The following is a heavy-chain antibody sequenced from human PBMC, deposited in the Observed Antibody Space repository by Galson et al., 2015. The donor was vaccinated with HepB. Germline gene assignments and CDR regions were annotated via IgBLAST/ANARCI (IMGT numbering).Heavy chain of an antibody. CDR3: GRAWGWVDI. CDR2: TYYRSKWYN. Sequence: CAISGDSVSSNSAAWNWIRQSPSGGLEWLGRTYYRSKWYNDYAVSVKSRITINPDTSKNQFSLHLKSVTPDDTAVYFCGRAWGWVDIWGQGTLVTVSS. J-gene: IGHJ3*02. V-gene: IGHV6-1*01. CDR1: GDSVSSNSAA. D-gene: IGHD7-27*01.